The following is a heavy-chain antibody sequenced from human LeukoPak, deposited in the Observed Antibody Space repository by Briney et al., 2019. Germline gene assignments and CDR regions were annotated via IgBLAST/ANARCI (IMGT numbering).Heavy chain of an antibody. D-gene: IGHD3-10*01. J-gene: IGHJ5*02. CDR3: ARGLGYYGSGSYVYNWFAP. CDR2: IYTNGST. Sequence: PSETLSLTCTVSGGSISNYYWSWIRQPAGKGLEWIGRIYTNGSTNYSPSLKSRVTMSVATSKNQFSLKLTSVTAADTAVYYCARGLGYYGSGSYVYNWFAPWGQGSLVTVSS. CDR1: GGSISNYY. V-gene: IGHV4-4*07.